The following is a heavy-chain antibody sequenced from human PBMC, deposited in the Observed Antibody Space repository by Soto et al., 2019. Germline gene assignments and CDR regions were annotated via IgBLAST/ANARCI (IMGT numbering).Heavy chain of an antibody. D-gene: IGHD2-8*01. CDR1: GGSISSGGYY. CDR3: ARAEYAMFDY. V-gene: IGHV4-31*03. J-gene: IGHJ4*02. Sequence: ASETLSLTCTVSGGSISSGGYYWSWIRQHPGKGLEWIGYIYYSGSTYYNPSLKSRVTISVDTSKNQFSLKLSSVTAADTAVYYCARAEYAMFDYWGQGTLVTVS. CDR2: IYYSGST.